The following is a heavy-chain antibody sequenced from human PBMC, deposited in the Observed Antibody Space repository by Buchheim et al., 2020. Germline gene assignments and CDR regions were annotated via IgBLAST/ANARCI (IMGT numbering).Heavy chain of an antibody. D-gene: IGHD6-19*01. CDR1: GFTFSSYG. Sequence: QVQLVESGGGVVQPGRSLRLSCAASGFTFSSYGMHWVRQAPGKGLEWVAVISYDGSNKYYADSVKGRSTISRDNSKNTLYLQMNSLRAEDTAVYYCAKDLKADSSGWYENYYYGMDVWGQGTT. V-gene: IGHV3-30*18. CDR3: AKDLKADSSGWYENYYYGMDV. J-gene: IGHJ6*02. CDR2: ISYDGSNK.